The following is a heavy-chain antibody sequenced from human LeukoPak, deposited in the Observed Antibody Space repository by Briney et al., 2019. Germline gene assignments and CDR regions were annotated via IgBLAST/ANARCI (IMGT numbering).Heavy chain of an antibody. J-gene: IGHJ4*02. CDR1: GGSISSGDYY. Sequence: SETLSLTCTVSGGSISSGDYYWSWIRQPPGKGLEWIGYIYYSGSTYYNPSLKRRVTISVDTSKNQFSLKLSSVTAADTAVYYCARFGELLSAFDYWGQGTLVTVSS. CDR2: IYYSGST. D-gene: IGHD3-10*01. CDR3: ARFGELLSAFDY. V-gene: IGHV4-30-4*01.